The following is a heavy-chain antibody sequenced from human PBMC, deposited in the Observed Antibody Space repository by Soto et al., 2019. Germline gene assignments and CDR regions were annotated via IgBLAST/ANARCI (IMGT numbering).Heavy chain of an antibody. D-gene: IGHD6-13*01. CDR2: INSGGKTI. CDR1: XFTFXXXX. V-gene: IGHV3-48*03. Sequence: PGGSXXXSCAAXXFTFXXXXXXXXXXXXXXXLEWISYINSGGKTIYYADSVEGRFTVSRDNAKRSLYLQMNNLKTEDTAVYFCASTAVQSSGWYDWGQGTLVNVSS. CDR3: ASTAVQSSGWYD. J-gene: IGHJ4*02.